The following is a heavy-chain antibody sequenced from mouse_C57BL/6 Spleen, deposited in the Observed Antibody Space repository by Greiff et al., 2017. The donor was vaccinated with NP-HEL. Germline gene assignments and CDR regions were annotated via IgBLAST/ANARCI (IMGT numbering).Heavy chain of an antibody. CDR2: IWTGGGT. Sequence: VKLVESGPGLVAPSQSLSITCTVSGFSLTSYAISWVRQPPGKGLEWLGVIWTGGGTNYNSALKSRLSISKDNSKSQVFLKMNSLQTDDTARYYCAREGDYEVYFAMDYWGQGTSVTVSS. CDR1: GFSLTSYA. V-gene: IGHV2-9-1*01. CDR3: AREGDYEVYFAMDY. J-gene: IGHJ4*01. D-gene: IGHD2-4*01.